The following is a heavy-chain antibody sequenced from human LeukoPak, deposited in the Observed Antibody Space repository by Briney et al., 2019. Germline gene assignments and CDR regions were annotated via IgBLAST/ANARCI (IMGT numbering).Heavy chain of an antibody. CDR3: ASPSAAMVRGVMDAFDI. Sequence: ASVKVSCKASGGTFSSYAISWVRQAPGQGLEWMGGIIPIFGTANYAQKFQGRVTITADESTSTAYMELSSLRSEDTAVYYCASPSAAMVRGVMDAFDIWGQGTMVTVSS. J-gene: IGHJ3*02. CDR2: IIPIFGTA. D-gene: IGHD3-10*01. V-gene: IGHV1-69*13. CDR1: GGTFSSYA.